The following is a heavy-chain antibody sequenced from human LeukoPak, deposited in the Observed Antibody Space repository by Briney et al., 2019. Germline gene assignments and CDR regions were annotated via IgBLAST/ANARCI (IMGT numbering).Heavy chain of an antibody. Sequence: GGSLRLSCAASGFTFSNYWMSWVRQAPGKGLEWVANINQDGSERYYVDSVKGRFTISRDNTKNSLYLQMNSLRAEDTAVYYCARDSKSVPSSTSCSFFDYWGQGTLVTVSS. CDR1: GFTFSNYW. J-gene: IGHJ4*02. CDR2: INQDGSER. V-gene: IGHV3-7*01. CDR3: ARDSKSVPSSTSCSFFDY. D-gene: IGHD2-2*01.